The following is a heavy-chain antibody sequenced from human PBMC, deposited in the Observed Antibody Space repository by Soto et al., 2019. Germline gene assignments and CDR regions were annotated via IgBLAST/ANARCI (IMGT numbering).Heavy chain of an antibody. CDR2: IYTSGST. V-gene: IGHV4-4*07. D-gene: IGHD2-2*02. Sequence: SETLSLTCTVSGGSISSYYWSWIRQPAGKGLEWIGRIYTSGSTNYNPSLKSRVTMSVGTSKNQFSLKLSSVTAADTAVYYCARGDRYCSSTSCYNPGWQQLANNWFDPWGQGTLVTVSS. CDR3: ARGDRYCSSTSCYNPGWQQLANNWFDP. J-gene: IGHJ5*02. CDR1: GGSISSYY.